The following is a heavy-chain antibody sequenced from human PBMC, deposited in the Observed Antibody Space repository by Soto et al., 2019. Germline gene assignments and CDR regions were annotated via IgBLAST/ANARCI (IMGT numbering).Heavy chain of an antibody. D-gene: IGHD5-12*01. Sequence: EGQLLESGGGLVQPGGSLRLSCAASGFTFSTYTMHWVRQAPGKGLEWVSGVSGGDGSTYYADSLEGRFSISSDNAKNTVDLQRNSLTAEDTAVYYCTRQGYYGYCDIWGRGTLVTVSS. CDR1: GFTFSTYT. J-gene: IGHJ2*01. CDR2: VSGGDGST. CDR3: TRQGYYGYCDI. V-gene: IGHV3-23*01.